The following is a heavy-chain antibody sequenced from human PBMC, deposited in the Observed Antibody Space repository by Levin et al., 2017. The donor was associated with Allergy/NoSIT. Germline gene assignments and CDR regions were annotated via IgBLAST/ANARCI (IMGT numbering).Heavy chain of an antibody. J-gene: IGHJ4*02. CDR3: ATAVLGYCPGGNCSGVDY. D-gene: IGHD2-15*01. V-gene: IGHV3-15*01. CDR2: IKSKVDGETT. Sequence: PGGSLRLSCTVSGLTFSKVWMSWVRQAPGKGLEWVGRIKSKVDGETTDYAAPVKGRFIISRDDSKNTLYLQMNSLKTGDTAVYYCATAVLGYCPGGNCSGVDYWGQGTLVTVSS. CDR1: GLTFSKVW.